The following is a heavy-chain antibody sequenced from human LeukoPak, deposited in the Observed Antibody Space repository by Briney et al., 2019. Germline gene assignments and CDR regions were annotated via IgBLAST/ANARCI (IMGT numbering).Heavy chain of an antibody. CDR1: GGSISSYC. CDR3: ARGRSTGNFDY. J-gene: IGHJ4*02. V-gene: IGHV4-59*01. Sequence: PSETLSLTCTVSGGSISSYCWSWIRQPPGKGLEWIGYIYYSGSTNYNPSLKSRVTISVDTSKNQFSLKLSSVTAADTAVYYCARGRSTGNFDYWGQGTLVTVSS. CDR2: IYYSGST. D-gene: IGHD3-10*01.